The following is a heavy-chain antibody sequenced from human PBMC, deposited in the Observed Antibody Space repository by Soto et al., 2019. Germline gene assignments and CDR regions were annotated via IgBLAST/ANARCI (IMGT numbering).Heavy chain of an antibody. J-gene: IGHJ4*02. CDR3: AKGMFSSSPAAAGSFDY. CDR1: GFTFSSYA. Sequence: PWGSLRLSCAASGFTFSSYAMSWVRQAPGKGLEWIAAIGGTDGKTYYADSVKGRFTISRDNSEKTLYLQMSRLRAEDTAVYFCAKGMFSSSPAAAGSFDYWGQGALVTVSS. CDR2: IGGTDGKT. V-gene: IGHV3-23*01. D-gene: IGHD3-10*01.